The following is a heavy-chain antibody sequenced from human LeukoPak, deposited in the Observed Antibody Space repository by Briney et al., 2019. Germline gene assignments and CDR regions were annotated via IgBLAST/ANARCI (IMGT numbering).Heavy chain of an antibody. V-gene: IGHV1-2*02. CDR1: GYTFTGYY. D-gene: IGHD1-26*01. CDR3: VRLGPWDGSS. J-gene: IGHJ5*02. Sequence: ASVKVSCKASGYTFTGYYMHWVRQAPGQGLEWMGWINPNSGGTNYAQKFQGRVTTTRDTSISTAYMELSRLRSDDTAVYYCVRLGPWDGSSWGQGTLVTVSS. CDR2: INPNSGGT.